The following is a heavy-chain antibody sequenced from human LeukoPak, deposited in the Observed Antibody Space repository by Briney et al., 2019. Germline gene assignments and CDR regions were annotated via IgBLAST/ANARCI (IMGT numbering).Heavy chain of an antibody. Sequence: GESLKISWKGSGYSFTSYWIGWVRQMPGKGLEWMGIIYPGDSDTRYSPSFQGQVTISADKSISTAYLRWSSLKALDTAMYYCARGHYDSSKGAFDIWGQGTMVTVSS. CDR3: ARGHYDSSKGAFDI. J-gene: IGHJ3*02. D-gene: IGHD3-22*01. CDR2: IYPGDSDT. CDR1: GYSFTSYW. V-gene: IGHV5-51*01.